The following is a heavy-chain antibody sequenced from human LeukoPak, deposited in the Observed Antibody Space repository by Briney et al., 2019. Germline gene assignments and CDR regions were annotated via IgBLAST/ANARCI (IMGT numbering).Heavy chain of an antibody. V-gene: IGHV4-30-4*08. CDR3: ARVGYCSSTSCYAFDY. CDR1: GGSISSGDYY. CDR2: IYYSGST. Sequence: TSQTLSLTCTVSGGSISSGDYYWSWIRQPPGKGLEWIGYIYYSGSTYYNPSLKSRVTISVDTSKNQFSLKLSSVTAADTAVYYCARVGYCSSTSCYAFDYWGQGTLVTVSS. D-gene: IGHD2-2*01. J-gene: IGHJ4*02.